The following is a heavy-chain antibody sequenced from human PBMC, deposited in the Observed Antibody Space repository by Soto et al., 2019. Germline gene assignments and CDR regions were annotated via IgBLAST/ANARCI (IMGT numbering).Heavy chain of an antibody. CDR2: IYHSGST. J-gene: IGHJ6*02. V-gene: IGHV4-38-2*01. CDR3: ARVGGYGMDV. CDR1: GYSISSDYY. D-gene: IGHD3-10*01. Sequence: PSETLSLTCAVSGYSISSDYYWGWIRQPPGKGLEWIGSIYHSGSTYNNPSLKSRVTISVDTSKNQFSLKLSSVTAADTAVYYCARVGGYGMDVWGQGTTVTVSS.